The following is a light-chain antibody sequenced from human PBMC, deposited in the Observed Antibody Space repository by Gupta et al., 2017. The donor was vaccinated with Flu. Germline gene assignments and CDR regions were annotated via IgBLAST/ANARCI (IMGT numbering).Light chain of an antibody. CDR2: GAS. CDR3: QREGGSSYS. CDR1: QSVSSNY. J-gene: IGKJ2*03. Sequence: EIVFTQSPGTLSLSPGERATLSCRASQSVSSNYLACYQQKPGQTPRLLIYGASSRATGLPDRSSGSASAAXITLTIXIRAPEDVAVYCCQREGGSSYSFGXGTKVDIK. V-gene: IGKV3-20*01.